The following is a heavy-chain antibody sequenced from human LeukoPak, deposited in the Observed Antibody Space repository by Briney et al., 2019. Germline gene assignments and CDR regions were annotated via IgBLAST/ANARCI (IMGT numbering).Heavy chain of an antibody. D-gene: IGHD3-10*01. CDR3: ARGRMVRGVIIWRNWFDP. J-gene: IGHJ5*02. CDR1: GYTFTSYD. CDR2: MNPNSGNT. V-gene: IGHV1-8*01. Sequence: XSVKVSCKASGYTFTSYDINWVRQATGQGLEWMGWMNPNSGNTGYAQKFQGRVTMTRNTSISTAYMELSSLRSEDTAVYYCARGRMVRGVIIWRNWFDPWGQGTLVTVSS.